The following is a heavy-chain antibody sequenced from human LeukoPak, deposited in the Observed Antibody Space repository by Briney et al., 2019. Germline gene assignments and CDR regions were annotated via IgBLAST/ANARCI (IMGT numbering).Heavy chain of an antibody. CDR3: ARVRGYGGLFDY. CDR2: INPNSGGT. D-gene: IGHD4-23*01. V-gene: IGHV1-2*02. J-gene: IGHJ4*02. CDR1: GYTFTGYY. Sequence: ASVKVSCKASGYTFTGYYMHWVRQAPGQGLEWMGWINPNSGGTNYAQKFQGRVTMTRDTFISTAYMELSRLRSDDTAVYYCARVRGYGGLFDYWGQGTLVTVSS.